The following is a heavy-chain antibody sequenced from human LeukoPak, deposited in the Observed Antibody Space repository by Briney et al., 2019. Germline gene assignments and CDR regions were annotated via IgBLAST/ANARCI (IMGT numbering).Heavy chain of an antibody. V-gene: IGHV3-23*01. J-gene: IGHJ4*02. D-gene: IGHD5-18*01. CDR1: GFPFSAYA. Sequence: RGSLRLSCAASGFPFSAYAMTWVRQAPGKGPEWVSSISPQGTTYYADSVKGRFTVSRDNSRNTLFLQMGSLRADDMAVYYCAKPRVDSGTGSSYGHGLDFWGQGTLVTVSS. CDR2: ISPQGTT. CDR3: AKPRVDSGTGSSYGHGLDF.